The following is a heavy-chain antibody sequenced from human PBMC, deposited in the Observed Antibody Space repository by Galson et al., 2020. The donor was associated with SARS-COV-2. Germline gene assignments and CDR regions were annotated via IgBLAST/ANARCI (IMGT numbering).Heavy chain of an antibody. J-gene: IGHJ5*02. D-gene: IGHD3-10*01. CDR3: AREKNYYGSGSYYNGWFDP. Sequence: SETLSLTCTVSGGSISSYYWSWIRQPPGKGLEWIGYIYYSGSTNYNPSLKSRVTISVDTSKNQFSLKLSSVTAADTAVYYCAREKNYYGSGSYYNGWFDPWGQGTLVTVSS. CDR2: IYYSGST. CDR1: GGSISSYY. V-gene: IGHV4-59*13.